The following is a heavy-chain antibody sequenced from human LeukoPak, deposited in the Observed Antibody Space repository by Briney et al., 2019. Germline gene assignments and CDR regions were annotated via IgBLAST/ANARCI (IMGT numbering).Heavy chain of an antibody. CDR3: ARDRRDSNWFDP. Sequence: SETLSLTCTVSGGSISSSSYYWGWIRQPPGKGLEWIGSIYYSGSTYYNPSLKSRATISVDTSKNQFSLKLSSVTAADTAVYYCARDRRDSNWFDPWAREPWSPSPQ. D-gene: IGHD5-24*01. CDR1: GGSISSSSYY. J-gene: IGHJ5*02. V-gene: IGHV4-39*07. CDR2: IYYSGST.